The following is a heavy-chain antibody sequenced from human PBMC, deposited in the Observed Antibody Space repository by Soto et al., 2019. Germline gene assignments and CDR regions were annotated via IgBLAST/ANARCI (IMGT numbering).Heavy chain of an antibody. D-gene: IGHD3-9*01. Sequence: HPGVSLRLSCAASGFTFSSYAMSWVRQAPGKGLEWVSAISGSGGSTYYADSVKGRFTISRDNSKNTLYLQMNSLRAEDTAVYYCTARKFYDILTGPKLNYGMDVWGQGTTVTVSS. J-gene: IGHJ6*02. CDR1: GFTFSSYA. CDR3: TARKFYDILTGPKLNYGMDV. CDR2: ISGSGGST. V-gene: IGHV3-23*01.